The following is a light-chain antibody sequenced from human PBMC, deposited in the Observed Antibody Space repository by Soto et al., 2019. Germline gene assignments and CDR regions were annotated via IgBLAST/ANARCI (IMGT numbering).Light chain of an antibody. Sequence: QSVLTQPASVSGSPGQSITISCTGTSSDVGGYNYVSWYQQHPGKAPKLMIYEVSNRPSGVSNRFSGSKSGNTASLTISGLQAEDEADYCCSSYTSSSIDYVFGTGTKLTVL. V-gene: IGLV2-14*01. CDR3: SSYTSSSIDYV. CDR1: SSDVGGYNY. J-gene: IGLJ1*01. CDR2: EVS.